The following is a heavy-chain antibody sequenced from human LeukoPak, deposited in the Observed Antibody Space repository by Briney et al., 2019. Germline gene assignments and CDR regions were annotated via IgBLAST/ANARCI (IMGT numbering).Heavy chain of an antibody. CDR1: GFTFDDYG. CDR3: ARVSTAVSLAIDS. CDR2: ISGDGSST. J-gene: IGHJ4*02. Sequence: GGSLRLSCAASGFTFDDYGMHWVRQTPGKGLEWVSLISGDGSSTYYADSVKGRFTISRDNAKNSLYLQMNSLRAEDTAVYYCARVSTAVSLAIDSWGQGTLVTVSS. V-gene: IGHV3-43*02. D-gene: IGHD6-13*01.